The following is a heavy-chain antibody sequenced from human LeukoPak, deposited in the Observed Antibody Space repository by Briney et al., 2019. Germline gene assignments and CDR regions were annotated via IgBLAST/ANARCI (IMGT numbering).Heavy chain of an antibody. CDR3: TRAVAAATFDY. V-gene: IGHV1-69*06. D-gene: IGHD1-26*01. J-gene: IGHJ4*02. Sequence: GASVKVSCKLSGDNFTTSAVTWVRQAPGQGLEWMGRLTPIFGTPAYAQRFQGRVTITADKSTTTAYTELSGLKSDDTAVYYCTRAVAAATFDYWGQGALVIVSP. CDR1: GDNFTTSA. CDR2: LTPIFGTP.